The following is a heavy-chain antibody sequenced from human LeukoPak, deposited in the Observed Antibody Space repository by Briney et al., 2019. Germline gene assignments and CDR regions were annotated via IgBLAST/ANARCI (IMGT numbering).Heavy chain of an antibody. CDR3: ARGLTYCSSSSCLQGE. D-gene: IGHD2-15*01. CDR1: GGSISSGSYY. J-gene: IGHJ4*02. V-gene: IGHV4-61*02. CDR2: IYTSGST. Sequence: TSQTLSLTCTVSGGSISSGSYYWSWIRQPAGKGLEWIGRIYTSGSTNYNPSLKSRVTISVDTSKNQFSLKLSSVTAADTAVYYCARGLTYCSSSSCLQGEWGQGTLVTVSS.